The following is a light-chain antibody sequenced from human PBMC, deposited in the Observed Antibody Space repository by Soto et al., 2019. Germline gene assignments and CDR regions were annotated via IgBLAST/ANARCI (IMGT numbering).Light chain of an antibody. CDR1: LSASSR. Sequence: RVMRQSPANVSVTPGHTGPLSSRASLSASSRLVWYQQIPGQAPRLLIYDASTRATGNPARFGGSGSGTEFTLAISGQQSEGFAVYCYHQYNNWPPLSFGGGTKVEL. CDR3: HQYNNWPPLS. J-gene: IGKJ4*01. CDR2: DAS. V-gene: IGKV3-15*01.